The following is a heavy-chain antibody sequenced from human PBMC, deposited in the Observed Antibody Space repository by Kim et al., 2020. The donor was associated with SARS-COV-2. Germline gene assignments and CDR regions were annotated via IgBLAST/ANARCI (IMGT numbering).Heavy chain of an antibody. V-gene: IGHV3-7*01. CDR3: ARDGDLYSSGKDAFDI. CDR2: IKQEGNQK. D-gene: IGHD6-19*01. Sequence: GGSLRLSCAASGFTFSSYWMTWVRQAPGKGLEWVANIKQEGNQKYYVDSVKGRFTISRDNAKNSLYLQMNSLRAEDTAVHYCARDGDLYSSGKDAFDIWGQGTMVTVSS. CDR1: GFTFSSYW. J-gene: IGHJ3*02.